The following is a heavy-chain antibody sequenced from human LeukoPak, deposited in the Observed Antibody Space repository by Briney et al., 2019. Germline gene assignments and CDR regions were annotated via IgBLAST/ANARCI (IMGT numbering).Heavy chain of an antibody. J-gene: IGHJ4*02. Sequence: SETLSLTCTVSGGSISSYYWSWIRQPPGKGLEWIGYIYYSGSTNYNPSLKSRVTISVDTSKNQFSLKLSSMTAADTAVYYCAAYRLPDSFDYWGQGTLVTVSS. V-gene: IGHV4-59*12. CDR1: GGSISSYY. CDR2: IYYSGST. CDR3: AAYRLPDSFDY. D-gene: IGHD4-11*01.